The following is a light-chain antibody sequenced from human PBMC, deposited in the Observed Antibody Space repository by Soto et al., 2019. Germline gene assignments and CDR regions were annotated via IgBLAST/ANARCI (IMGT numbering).Light chain of an antibody. CDR3: QQRSNWPPLT. CDR1: QSVSSY. J-gene: IGKJ4*01. Sequence: EIVLTQSPATLSLSPGERATLSCRASQSVSSYLAWYQQKPCQAPRLLIYDASNRATGIPARFSGSGSGTDFTLTISSLEPEDCAVYYCQQRSNWPPLTFGGGTKVEIK. V-gene: IGKV3-11*01. CDR2: DAS.